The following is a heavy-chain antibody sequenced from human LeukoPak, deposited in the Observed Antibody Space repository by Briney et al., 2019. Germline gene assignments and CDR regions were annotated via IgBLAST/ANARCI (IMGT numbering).Heavy chain of an antibody. CDR1: GGSFSGYY. CDR2: INHSGST. D-gene: IGHD6-19*01. Sequence: SETLSLTCAVYGGSFSGYYWSWIRQPPGKGLEWIGEINHSGSTNYNPSLKSRVTISVDTSKNQFSLKLSSVTAADTAVYYCARLNSSGWYPKYMDVWGKGTTVIVSS. CDR3: ARLNSSGWYPKYMDV. J-gene: IGHJ6*03. V-gene: IGHV4-34*01.